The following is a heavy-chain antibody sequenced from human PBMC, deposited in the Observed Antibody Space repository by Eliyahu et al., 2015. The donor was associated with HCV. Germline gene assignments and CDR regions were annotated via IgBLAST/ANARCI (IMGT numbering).Heavy chain of an antibody. D-gene: IGHD5-18*01. J-gene: IGHJ4*02. Sequence: VQSGSEMKKPGSSVKVSCKASGGTFNSYTINWVRQAPGQGLKWMGGIIPMFGKATYAQKFQGRVTITADESTSTAYMEVSSLRSEDTAVYYCAREAGYSYGFYSLYWGQGTLVTVSS. V-gene: IGHV1-69*01. CDR2: IIPMFGKA. CDR3: AREAGYSYGFYSLY. CDR1: GGTFNSYT.